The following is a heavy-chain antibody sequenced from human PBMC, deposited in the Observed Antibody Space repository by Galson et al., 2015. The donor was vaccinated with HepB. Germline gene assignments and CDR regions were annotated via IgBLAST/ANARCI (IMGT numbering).Heavy chain of an antibody. CDR1: GGSISSYY. Sequence: ATLSLTCTVSGGSISSYYWRWIRQPPGKGLEWIGYIYYSGSTNYNPSLKRRVTISVDTAKNQFSLKLSSVTAADTAVYYCARDRGGDYYFDYWGQGTLVTVSS. V-gene: IGHV4-59*01. D-gene: IGHD3-16*01. CDR2: IYYSGST. J-gene: IGHJ4*02. CDR3: ARDRGGDYYFDY.